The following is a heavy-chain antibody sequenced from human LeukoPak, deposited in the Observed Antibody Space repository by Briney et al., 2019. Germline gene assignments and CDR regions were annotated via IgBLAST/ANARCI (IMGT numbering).Heavy chain of an antibody. CDR3: AIGPGSGYYYGY. J-gene: IGHJ4*02. CDR2: ISSSSSYI. V-gene: IGHV3-21*01. D-gene: IGHD3-22*01. Sequence: GGPLRLSGAASGFTFSSYSMNWVRQAPGKGLEWVSSISSSSSYIYYADSVKGRFTISRDNAKNSLYLQMNSLRAEDTAVYYCAIGPGSGYYYGYWGQGTLVTVSS. CDR1: GFTFSSYS.